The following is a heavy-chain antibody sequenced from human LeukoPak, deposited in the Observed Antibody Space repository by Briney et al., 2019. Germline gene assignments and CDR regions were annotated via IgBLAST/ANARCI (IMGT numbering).Heavy chain of an antibody. Sequence: PSETLSLTCTVSGGSISSYCWSWIRQPPGKGLEWIGYIYYSGSTNYNPSLKSRVTISVDTSKNQFSLKLSSVTAADTAVYYCARDRGGQHSSSWYNWFDPWGQGTLVTVSS. D-gene: IGHD6-13*01. CDR3: ARDRGGQHSSSWYNWFDP. J-gene: IGHJ5*02. CDR1: GGSISSYC. CDR2: IYYSGST. V-gene: IGHV4-59*01.